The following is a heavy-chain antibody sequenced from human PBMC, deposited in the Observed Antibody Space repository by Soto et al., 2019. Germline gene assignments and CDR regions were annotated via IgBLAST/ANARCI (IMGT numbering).Heavy chain of an antibody. D-gene: IGHD3-3*01. J-gene: IGHJ5*02. CDR2: MNPNSGNT. CDR1: GYTFTSYD. CDR3: ARGAAITIFGVVIHNWFDP. Sequence: ASVKVSCKASGYTFTSYDINWVRRATGQGLEWMGWMNPNSGNTGYAQKFQGRVTMTRNTSISTAYMELSSLRSEDTAVYYCARGAAITIFGVVIHNWFDPWGQGTLVTVSS. V-gene: IGHV1-8*01.